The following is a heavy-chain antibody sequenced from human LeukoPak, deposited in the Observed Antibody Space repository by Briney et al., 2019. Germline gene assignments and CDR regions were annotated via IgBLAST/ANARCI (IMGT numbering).Heavy chain of an antibody. CDR1: GFTFSSYS. CDR3: ARELAYCGGDCYSVLGY. D-gene: IGHD2-21*02. V-gene: IGHV3-21*01. CDR2: ISSSSSSYI. Sequence: PGGSLRLSCAASGFTFSSYSVNWVRQAPGKGLEWVSSISSSSSSYIYYADSVKGRFTISRDNAKNTLYLQMNSLRAEDTAVYYCARELAYCGGDCYSVLGYWGQGTLVTVSS. J-gene: IGHJ4*02.